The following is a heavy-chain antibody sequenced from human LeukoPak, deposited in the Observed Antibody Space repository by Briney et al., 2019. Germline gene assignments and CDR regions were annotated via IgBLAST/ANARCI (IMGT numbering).Heavy chain of an antibody. D-gene: IGHD3-10*01. CDR3: ARGPPKAMVRGPIDP. CDR1: GYTFTGYY. Sequence: ASVKVSCKASGYTFTGYYMHWVRQAPGQGLEWMGWINPNSGGTNYAQKFQGRVTMTRDTSISTAYMELSRLRSDDTSVDYCARGPPKAMVRGPIDPWGQGTLVTVSS. V-gene: IGHV1-2*02. CDR2: INPNSGGT. J-gene: IGHJ5*02.